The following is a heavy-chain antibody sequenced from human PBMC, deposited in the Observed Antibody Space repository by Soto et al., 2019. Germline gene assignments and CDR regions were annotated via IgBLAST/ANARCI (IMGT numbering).Heavy chain of an antibody. CDR3: ASTSTYIEAAAANDAFDI. Sequence: ASVKVSCKASGGTFRSYAISWVRQAHGQGLEWMGGIIPIFGTANYAQKFQGRVTITADESTSTAYMELSSLRSEDTAVYYCASTSTYIEAAAANDAFDIWGQGTMVTVS. V-gene: IGHV1-69*13. J-gene: IGHJ3*02. CDR2: IIPIFGTA. D-gene: IGHD6-13*01. CDR1: GGTFRSYA.